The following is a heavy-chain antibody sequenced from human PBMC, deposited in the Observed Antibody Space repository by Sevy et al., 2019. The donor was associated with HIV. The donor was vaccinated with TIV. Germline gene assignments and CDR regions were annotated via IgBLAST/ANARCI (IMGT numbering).Heavy chain of an antibody. CDR3: ARGKFWFRELSTEFYGMDV. CDR1: GDSISSGTFH. V-gene: IGHV4-39*01. Sequence: SETLSLTCTISGDSISSGTFHWGWIRQTPGEGLEWIGSIYYSGGTYQESSLKSRATISVDKSKNQFSLRLTSVTAVDTAVYYCARGKFWFRELSTEFYGMDVWGRGTTVTVSS. D-gene: IGHD3-10*01. J-gene: IGHJ6*02. CDR2: IYYSGGT.